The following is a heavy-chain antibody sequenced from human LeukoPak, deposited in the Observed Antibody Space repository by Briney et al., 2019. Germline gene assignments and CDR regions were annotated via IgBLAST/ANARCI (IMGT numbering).Heavy chain of an antibody. CDR1: GFTFSSSW. V-gene: IGHV3-7*01. CDR2: INHDGSVK. D-gene: IGHD4-4*01. CDR3: AKDSYSKGDY. J-gene: IGHJ4*02. Sequence: GGSLRLSCVGSGFTFSSSWMAWVRQAPGKGLQWVANINHDGSVKNYVGSVKGRFAISRDNAQNSFYLQMNSLETDDTAVYYCAKDSYSKGDYWGQGTLVTVSS.